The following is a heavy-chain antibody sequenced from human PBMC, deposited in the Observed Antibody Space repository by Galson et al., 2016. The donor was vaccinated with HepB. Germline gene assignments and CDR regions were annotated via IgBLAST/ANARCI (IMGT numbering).Heavy chain of an antibody. D-gene: IGHD3-10*01. CDR3: TRVGYRLWFGAPIKDYGMDV. CDR1: GFTFSDSA. V-gene: IGHV3-73*01. CDR2: IRSKSNNYAT. J-gene: IGHJ6*02. Sequence: SLRLSCAASGFTFSDSAMHWVRQASGKGLEWVGRIRSKSNNYATAYAASVKGRFTIPRDDSKRMAFLQMNSLKTEDTAVYYCTRVGYRLWFGAPIKDYGMDVWGQGTTVTVSS.